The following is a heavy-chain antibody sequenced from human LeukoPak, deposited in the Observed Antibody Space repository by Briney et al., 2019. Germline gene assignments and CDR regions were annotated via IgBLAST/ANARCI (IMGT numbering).Heavy chain of an antibody. CDR1: GFTFSSYA. CDR2: ISGSGGST. D-gene: IGHD3-3*01. V-gene: IGHV3-23*01. J-gene: IGHJ6*02. Sequence: PGGSLRLSCAASGFTFSSYAMSWVRQAPGKGLEWVSAISGSGGSTYYADSVKGRFTISRDNSKNTLYLQMNSLRAEDTAVYYCAKDLRRITIFGVVKEDYYGMDVWGQGTTVTVSS. CDR3: AKDLRRITIFGVVKEDYYGMDV.